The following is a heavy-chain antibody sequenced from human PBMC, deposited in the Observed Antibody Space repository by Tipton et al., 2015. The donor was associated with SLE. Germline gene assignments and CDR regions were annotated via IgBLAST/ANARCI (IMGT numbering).Heavy chain of an antibody. J-gene: IGHJ4*02. Sequence: GLVKPSETLSLTCSVSGVSISSYYWSWIRQPAGKGLEWIGRLYTSGTTNYNPSLKSRVTMSVDTSKNQFSLQLSSVTAADTAVYYCARAGGSGWPQHDYWGPGTLVTVSS. CDR2: LYTSGTT. V-gene: IGHV4-4*07. CDR3: ARAGGSGWPQHDY. CDR1: GVSISSYY. D-gene: IGHD6-19*01.